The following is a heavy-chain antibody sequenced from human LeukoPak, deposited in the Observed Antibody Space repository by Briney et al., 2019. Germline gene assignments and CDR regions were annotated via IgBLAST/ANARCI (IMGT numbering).Heavy chain of an antibody. CDR2: VHYDGSNN. Sequence: GGSLRLSCAASGFTFSSYAMNWVRQAPGKGLEWVAFVHYDGSNNYYTDSVKGRFTISRDNSKNTLYLQMNTLRADDTAVYYCAKDHGSSDWYYFDYWGQGTLVTVSS. D-gene: IGHD6-13*01. CDR3: AKDHGSSDWYYFDY. J-gene: IGHJ4*02. CDR1: GFTFSSYA. V-gene: IGHV3-30*02.